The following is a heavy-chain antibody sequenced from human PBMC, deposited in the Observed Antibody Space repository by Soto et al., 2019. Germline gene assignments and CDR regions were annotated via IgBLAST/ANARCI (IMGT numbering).Heavy chain of an antibody. D-gene: IGHD2-21*02. J-gene: IGHJ3*02. CDR2: IYYSGST. CDR1: GGSISSYY. V-gene: IGHV4-59*01. Sequence: SETLSLTCTVSGGSISSYYWSWIRQPSGKGLEWIGYIYYSGSTNYNPSLKSRVTISVDTSKNQFSLKVSSVTAADTAVYYCARACGGDCFKDDAFDIWGQGTMVTVSS. CDR3: ARACGGDCFKDDAFDI.